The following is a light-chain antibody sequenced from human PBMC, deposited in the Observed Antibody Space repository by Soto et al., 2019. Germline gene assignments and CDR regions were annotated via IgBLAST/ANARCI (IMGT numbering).Light chain of an antibody. CDR1: QSISTY. V-gene: IGKV1-39*01. CDR2: AAA. J-gene: IGKJ3*01. CDR3: QQSYSTPFT. Sequence: DIQMTHYPSSLSASVRDRVTITWRASQSISTYLNWYQQKPGKVPKLLIYAAASLQSGVPTRFSGSGSGTDFTLTISSLQPEDFATYYCQQSYSTPFTFGPGTKVGIK.